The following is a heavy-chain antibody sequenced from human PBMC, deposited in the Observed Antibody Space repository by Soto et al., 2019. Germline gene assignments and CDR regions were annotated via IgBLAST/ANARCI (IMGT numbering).Heavy chain of an antibody. CDR1: GFTFSSYA. V-gene: IGHV3-23*01. CDR2: ISGSGGST. D-gene: IGHD2-8*01. Sequence: EVQLLESGGGLVQPGGSLRLSCAASGFTFSSYAMSWVRQAPGKGLEWVSAISGSGGSTYYADSVKGRFTISRDNSKNALDLQMNSLRAEDTAVYYCAKVYIVLMVMGWCDPWGQGTLVTVSS. J-gene: IGHJ5*02. CDR3: AKVYIVLMVMGWCDP.